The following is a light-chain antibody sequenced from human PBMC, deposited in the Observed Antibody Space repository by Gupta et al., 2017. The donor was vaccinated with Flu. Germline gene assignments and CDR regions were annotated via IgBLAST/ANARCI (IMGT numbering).Light chain of an antibody. CDR1: QSVGIN. CDR3: QQYDDWPRT. Sequence: EIVMTQSPVTLSMSPGERATLSCRASQSVGINVAWYQQIPGQAPKVLIYGASSTATGIPVRFSGSGSGTDFTLTITSLQSEDFEIYYCQQYDDWPRTFGQGTKV. V-gene: IGKV3-15*01. CDR2: GAS. J-gene: IGKJ1*01.